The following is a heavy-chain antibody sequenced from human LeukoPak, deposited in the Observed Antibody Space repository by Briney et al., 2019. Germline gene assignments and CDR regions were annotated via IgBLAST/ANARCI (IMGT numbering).Heavy chain of an antibody. Sequence: ASVKVSCKASGYTFTSYAMHWVRQAPGQRLEWMGWINAGNGNTKYSQEFQGRVTMTRDMSTSTVYMELSSLRSEDTAVYYCARDSEDTTMGPGYWGQGTLVTVSS. J-gene: IGHJ4*02. V-gene: IGHV1-3*03. D-gene: IGHD5-18*01. CDR2: INAGNGNT. CDR3: ARDSEDTTMGPGY. CDR1: GYTFTSYA.